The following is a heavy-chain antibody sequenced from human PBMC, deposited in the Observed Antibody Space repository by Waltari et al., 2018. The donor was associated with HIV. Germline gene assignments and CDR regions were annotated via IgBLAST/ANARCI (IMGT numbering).Heavy chain of an antibody. CDR3: ARVGFDCSGGSCSPFYGMDV. CDR1: GGSISSGSSY. J-gene: IGHJ6*02. CDR2: IYTSGRT. Sequence: QVQLQESGPGLVKPSQTLSLTCTVPGGSISSGSSYWSWIRQPAGRGLEWMGRIYTSGRTNYNPSLKSRVNISVDTSKNQFSLKLSSVTAADTAVYYCARVGFDCSGGSCSPFYGMDVWGQGTTVTVSS. V-gene: IGHV4-61*02. D-gene: IGHD2-15*01.